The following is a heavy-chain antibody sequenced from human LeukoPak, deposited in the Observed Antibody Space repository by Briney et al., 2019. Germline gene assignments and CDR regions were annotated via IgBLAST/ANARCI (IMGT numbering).Heavy chain of an antibody. CDR2: MNSDGSST. V-gene: IGHV3-74*01. Sequence: GGSLRLSCAASGFTFSSYWMHWVRQAPGKGLVWVSRMNSDGSSTSYADSVKGRFTISRDNAKNTLYLQMNSLRAEDTAVYYCARGGYYFHDAFDIWGQGTMVTVSS. CDR3: ARGGYYFHDAFDI. CDR1: GFTFSSYW. D-gene: IGHD3-3*01. J-gene: IGHJ3*02.